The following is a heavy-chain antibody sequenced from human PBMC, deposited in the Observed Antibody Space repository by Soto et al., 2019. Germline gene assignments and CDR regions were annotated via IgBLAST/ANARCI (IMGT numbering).Heavy chain of an antibody. D-gene: IGHD3-16*01. J-gene: IGHJ4*02. V-gene: IGHV3-9*01. CDR2: INWKSDI. CDR3: AISQGRGGRTTFIY. CDR1: GFTFDDNA. Sequence: PGVSLRLSCAASGFTFDDNAMHWVRQAPEKGLEWVSGINWKSDIGYADSVKGRFTISRDNAENSLYLQMNSLRAEDTALYYCAISQGRGGRTTFIYWGQGTQVSVSS.